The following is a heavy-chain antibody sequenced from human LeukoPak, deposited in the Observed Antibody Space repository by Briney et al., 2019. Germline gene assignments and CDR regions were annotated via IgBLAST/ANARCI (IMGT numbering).Heavy chain of an antibody. Sequence: ASVKVSCKASGGTFSSYAISWVRRAPGQGLEWMGGIIPIFGTANYAQKFQGRVTITTDESTSTAYMELSSLRSEDTAVYYCARASRVVPADPESRYYYYYMDVWGKGTTVTVSS. CDR2: IIPIFGTA. CDR3: ARASRVVPADPESRYYYYYMDV. D-gene: IGHD2-2*01. CDR1: GGTFSSYA. V-gene: IGHV1-69*05. J-gene: IGHJ6*03.